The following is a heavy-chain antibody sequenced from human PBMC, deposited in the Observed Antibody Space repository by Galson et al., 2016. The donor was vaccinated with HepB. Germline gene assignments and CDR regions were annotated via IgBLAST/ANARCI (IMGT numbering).Heavy chain of an antibody. V-gene: IGHV4-34*01. D-gene: IGHD3-9*01. J-gene: IGHJ4*02. Sequence: SETLSLTCAVYGGSFSGHSWSWIRQPPGKGLEWIGEINERGNTKYNPSLKSRVTMSVDTSKNQFSLKLSSVTAADTAVYYCARGMLYYDILTGYYGFSRYYFDYWGLGALVTVSS. CDR1: GGSFSGHS. CDR3: ARGMLYYDILTGYYGFSRYYFDY. CDR2: INERGNT.